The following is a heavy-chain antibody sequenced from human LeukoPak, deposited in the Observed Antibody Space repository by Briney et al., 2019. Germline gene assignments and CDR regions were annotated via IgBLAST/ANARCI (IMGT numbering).Heavy chain of an antibody. V-gene: IGHV1-46*01. J-gene: IGHJ6*03. CDR3: ARDGIYCSGGSCYYSVYYYYMDV. D-gene: IGHD2-15*01. Sequence: ASVKVSCKASGYTFTTYYMHWVRQAPGQGLEWMGIINPSGGSTSYAQKFQGRVTMTRDMSTSTVYMELSSLRSEDTAVYYCARDGIYCSGGSCYYSVYYYYMDVWGKGTTVTVSS. CDR1: GYTFTTYY. CDR2: INPSGGST.